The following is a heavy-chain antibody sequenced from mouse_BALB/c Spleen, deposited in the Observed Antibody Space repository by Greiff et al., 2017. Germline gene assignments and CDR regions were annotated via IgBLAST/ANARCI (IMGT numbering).Heavy chain of an antibody. CDR2: INPSNGRT. D-gene: IGHD2-4*01. V-gene: IGHV1S81*02. CDR1: GYTFTSYW. J-gene: IGHJ2*01. CDR3: ARSMITDY. Sequence: VRLQQPGAELVKPGASVKLSCKASGYTFTSYWMHWVKQRPGQGLEWIGEINPSNGRTNYNEKFKSKATLTVDKSSSTAYMQLSSLTSEDSAVYYCARSMITDYWGQGTTLTVSS.